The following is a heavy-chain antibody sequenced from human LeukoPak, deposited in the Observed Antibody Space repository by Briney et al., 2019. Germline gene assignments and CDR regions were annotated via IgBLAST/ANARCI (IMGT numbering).Heavy chain of an antibody. D-gene: IGHD3-9*01. CDR3: ATQRDYDILTGYLFGEQYYYYGMDV. CDR2: MNPNSGNT. CDR1: GYTFTSYD. V-gene: IGHV1-8*01. J-gene: IGHJ6*02. Sequence: ASVKVSCKASGYTFTSYDINWVRQATGQGLEWMGWMNPNSGNTGYAQKFQGRVTMTRNTSISTAYMELSSLRSEDTAVYYCATQRDYDILTGYLFGEQYYYYGMDVWGQGTTVTVSS.